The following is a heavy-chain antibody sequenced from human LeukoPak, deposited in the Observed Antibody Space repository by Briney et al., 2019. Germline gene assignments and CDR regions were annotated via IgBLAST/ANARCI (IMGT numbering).Heavy chain of an antibody. V-gene: IGHV1-18*01. J-gene: IGHJ4*02. CDR3: ARDHSSGWYGIVRYFDY. Sequence: ASVKVSYKASGYTFTSYGISWVRQAPGQGLEWMGWISAYNGNTNYAQKLQGRVTMTTDTSTSTVYMELSSLRSEDTAVYYCARDHSSGWYGIVRYFDYWGQGTLVTVSS. CDR1: GYTFTSYG. D-gene: IGHD6-19*01. CDR2: ISAYNGNT.